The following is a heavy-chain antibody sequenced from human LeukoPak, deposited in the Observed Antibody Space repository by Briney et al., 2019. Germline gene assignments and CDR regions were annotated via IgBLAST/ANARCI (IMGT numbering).Heavy chain of an antibody. D-gene: IGHD3-22*01. CDR3: ARDQGYYYDSSGYRNFDY. Sequence: SETLSLTCTVSGGSISSYYWSWIRQPAGKGLEWIGRIYTSGSTNYNPSLKSRVTMSLDTSKNQFSLKLSSVTAADTAVYYCARDQGYYYDSSGYRNFDYWGQGTLVTVSS. CDR1: GGSISSYY. CDR2: IYTSGST. J-gene: IGHJ4*02. V-gene: IGHV4-4*07.